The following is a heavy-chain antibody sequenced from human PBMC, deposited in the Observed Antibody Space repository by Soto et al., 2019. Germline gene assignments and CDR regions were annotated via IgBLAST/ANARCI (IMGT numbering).Heavy chain of an antibody. CDR3: ARDPPAALSDGFWSGYPSCFFDY. Sequence: QVQLQESGPGLVKPSETLSLTCTVSGGSISRYYWNWIRQPPGKGLECIGYMYYSGSTNYNPSFKTRVTILVDASKYQFSVKLSSVSGADAAVYYRARDPPAALSDGFWSGYPSCFFDYWGQGALVTVSS. D-gene: IGHD3-3*01. CDR1: GGSISRYY. V-gene: IGHV4-59*01. CDR2: MYYSGST. J-gene: IGHJ4*02.